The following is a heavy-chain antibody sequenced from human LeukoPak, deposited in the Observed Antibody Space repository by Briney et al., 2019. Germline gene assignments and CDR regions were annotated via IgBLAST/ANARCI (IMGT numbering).Heavy chain of an antibody. J-gene: IGHJ3*02. CDR2: ISSSSSYI. Sequence: GGSLRLSCAASGFTFSSYAMHWVRQAPGKGLEWVSSISSSSSYIYYADSVKGRFTISRDNAKNSLYLQMNSLRAEDTAVYYCAKEGYYDSSGYYSDAFDIWGQGTMVTVSS. D-gene: IGHD3-22*01. CDR3: AKEGYYDSSGYYSDAFDI. CDR1: GFTFSSYA. V-gene: IGHV3-21*01.